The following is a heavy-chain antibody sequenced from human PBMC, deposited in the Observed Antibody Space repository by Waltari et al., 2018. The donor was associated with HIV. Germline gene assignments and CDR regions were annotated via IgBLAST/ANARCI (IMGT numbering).Heavy chain of an antibody. J-gene: IGHJ3*02. CDR1: GFTLSSYE. CDR2: ISSNGSTT. V-gene: IGHV3-48*03. Sequence: EVQLVQSGGGLGQPGGSLRLSCAASGFTLSSYEMNWVRQAPGKGLEWVSNISSNGSTTYYADSVKGRFTISKAKNSLYLQMNSLRAEDTAVYYCARDIQDDYGDAGAFDIWGQGTMITVSS. D-gene: IGHD4-17*01. CDR3: ARDIQDDYGDAGAFDI.